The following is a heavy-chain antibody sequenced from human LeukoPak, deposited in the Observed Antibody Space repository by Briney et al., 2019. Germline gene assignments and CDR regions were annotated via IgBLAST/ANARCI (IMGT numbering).Heavy chain of an antibody. V-gene: IGHV4-59*01. CDR3: ARGGSGYDSFYYYGMDV. D-gene: IGHD5-12*01. CDR1: GGSISSYY. Sequence: PSETLSLTCTVSGGSISSYYWSWIRQPPGKGLEWIGYIYDSGSTNYNPSLKSRVTISVDTSKNQFSLKLSSVTAADTAVYYCARGGSGYDSFYYYGMDVWSQGTTVTVSS. CDR2: IYDSGST. J-gene: IGHJ6*02.